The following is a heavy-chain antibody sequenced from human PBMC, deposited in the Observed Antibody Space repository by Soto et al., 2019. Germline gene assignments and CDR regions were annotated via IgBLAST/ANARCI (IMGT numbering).Heavy chain of an antibody. CDR1: GFTFSSYS. J-gene: IGHJ5*02. CDR2: ISSSSSYI. CDR3: ARDGYYYDSSGSNWFDP. V-gene: IGHV3-21*01. D-gene: IGHD3-22*01. Sequence: PVGSLRLSCAASGFTFSSYSMNWVRQAPGKGLEWVSSISSSSSYIYYADSVKGRFTISRDNAKNSLYLQMNSLRAEDTAVYYCARDGYYYDSSGSNWFDPWGQGTLVTVSS.